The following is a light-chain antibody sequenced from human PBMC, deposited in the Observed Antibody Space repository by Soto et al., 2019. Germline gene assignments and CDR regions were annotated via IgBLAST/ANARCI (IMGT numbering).Light chain of an antibody. CDR1: ESVSSD. J-gene: IGKJ1*01. V-gene: IGKV3-11*01. CDR3: QQRSDWPWT. CDR2: EVS. Sequence: EIVLTQSPATLSLSPGERATLSCRASESVSSDLAWYQQKPGQAPRLLMYEVSTRAAGIPARFSGGGSGTDFTLPIRSLEPEDFAVYYCQQRSDWPWTVGQGTKVDSK.